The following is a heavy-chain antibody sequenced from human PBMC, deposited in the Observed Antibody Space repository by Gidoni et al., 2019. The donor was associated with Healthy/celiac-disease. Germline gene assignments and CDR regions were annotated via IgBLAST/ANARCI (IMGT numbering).Heavy chain of an antibody. CDR3: ASDDSSSPNPFSDY. J-gene: IGHJ4*02. V-gene: IGHV3-30-3*01. D-gene: IGHD6-6*01. CDR2: ISYDGSNK. CDR1: GFTFSSYA. Sequence: QVQLVESGGGVVQPGRSLRLSCAASGFTFSSYAMHWVRQAPGKGLEWVAVISYDGSNKYYADSVKGRFTISRDNSKNTLYLQMNSLRAEDTAVYYCASDDSSSPNPFSDYWGQGTLVTVSS.